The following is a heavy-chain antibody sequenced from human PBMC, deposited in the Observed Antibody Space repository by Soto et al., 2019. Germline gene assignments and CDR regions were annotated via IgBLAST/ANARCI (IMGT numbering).Heavy chain of an antibody. V-gene: IGHV3-9*01. D-gene: IGHD1-1*01. CDR3: AILNDRGFAY. CDR1: GFTFHDYA. J-gene: IGHJ4*02. Sequence: DVQLVESGGGLVQPGRSLRLSCAASGFTFHDYAMHWVRQAPGKGLEWVSGVSWNSGNIGYADSVKGRFTISRDNAKASLYLQMNSLRAEDTALYSCAILNDRGFAYWGQGTLVTVSS. CDR2: VSWNSGNI.